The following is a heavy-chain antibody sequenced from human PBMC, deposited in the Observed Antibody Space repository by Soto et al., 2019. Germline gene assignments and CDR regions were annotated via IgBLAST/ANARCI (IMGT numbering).Heavy chain of an antibody. D-gene: IGHD2-2*01. CDR1: GYTFSSYG. CDR2: ISVYNGNT. V-gene: IGHV1-18*01. Sequence: QIQLVQSEAEVKKPGASVKVSCEASGYTFSSYGISWVRQAPGQGLEWMGWISVYNGNTNYAQKLQGRVTVTTDTSTSTAYMELRGLRSDDTAVYYCARRRHRPAASTPYYCYYMDVWGKGTTVTVSS. J-gene: IGHJ6*03. CDR3: ARRRHRPAASTPYYCYYMDV.